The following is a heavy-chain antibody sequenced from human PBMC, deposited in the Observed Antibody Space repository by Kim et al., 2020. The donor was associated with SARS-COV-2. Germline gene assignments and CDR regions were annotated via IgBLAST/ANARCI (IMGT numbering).Heavy chain of an antibody. CDR1: GFTFSDYY. V-gene: IGHV3-11*06. CDR2: ISSSSSYT. CDR3: ARDHDSSGYWGRDY. J-gene: IGHJ4*02. D-gene: IGHD3-22*01. Sequence: GGSLRLSCAASGFTFSDYYMSWIRQAPGKGLEWVSYISSSSSYTNYADSVKGRFTISRDNAKNSPYLQMNSLRAEDTAVYYCARDHDSSGYWGRDYWGQGTLVTVSS.